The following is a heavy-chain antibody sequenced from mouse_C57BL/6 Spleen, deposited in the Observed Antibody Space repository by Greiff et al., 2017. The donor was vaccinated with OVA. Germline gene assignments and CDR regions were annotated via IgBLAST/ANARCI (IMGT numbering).Heavy chain of an antibody. CDR1: GYAFSSSW. CDR3: ASRLLRYDYFDY. CDR2: IYPGDGDT. V-gene: IGHV1-82*01. D-gene: IGHD1-1*01. J-gene: IGHJ2*01. Sequence: QVQLQQSGPELVKPGASVKISCKASGYAFSSSWMNWVKQRPGKGLEWIGRIYPGDGDTNYNGKFKGKATLTADKSSSTAYMQLSSLTSEDSAVYFCASRLLRYDYFDYWGQGTTLTVSS.